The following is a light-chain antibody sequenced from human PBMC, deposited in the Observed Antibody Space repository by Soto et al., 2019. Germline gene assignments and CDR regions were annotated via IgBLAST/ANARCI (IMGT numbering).Light chain of an antibody. V-gene: IGKV3-20*01. J-gene: IGKJ1*01. CDR1: QSVGSNY. CDR2: AAS. Sequence: EIVLTQSPGTLSLSPGERATLSCRASQSVGSNYLAWYQQKPGQAPRVLIFAASSRASGIPDRFSGSGSGSDFTLTINRLEPEDFAVYYCQQYGTSPWTVGQGTKVEIK. CDR3: QQYGTSPWT.